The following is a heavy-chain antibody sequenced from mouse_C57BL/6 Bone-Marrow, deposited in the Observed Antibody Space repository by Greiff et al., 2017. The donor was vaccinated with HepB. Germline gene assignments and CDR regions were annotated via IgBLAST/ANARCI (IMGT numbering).Heavy chain of an antibody. CDR2: ISSGGSYT. V-gene: IGHV5-6*02. D-gene: IGHD2-5*01. J-gene: IGHJ3*01. CDR3: ARQPYYSNFWFAY. CDR1: GFTFSSYG. Sequence: DVMLVESGGDLVKPGGSLKLSCAASGFTFSSYGMSWVRQTPDKRLEWVATISSGGSYTYYPDSVKGRFTISRDNAKNTLYLQMSSLKSEDTAMYYCARQPYYSNFWFAYWGQGTLVTVSA.